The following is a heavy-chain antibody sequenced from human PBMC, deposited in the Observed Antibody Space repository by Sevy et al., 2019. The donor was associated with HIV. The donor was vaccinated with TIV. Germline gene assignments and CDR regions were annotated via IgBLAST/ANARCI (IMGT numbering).Heavy chain of an antibody. CDR3: ATGTTDSSISWVFDV. V-gene: IGHV3-23*01. D-gene: IGHD6-13*01. CDR2: LSGSGGTT. Sequence: GGSLRLSCAASGFTFFSHVMSCVRQAPGKGLEWVSGLSGSGGTTYYADSVKGRFSISRDNSKNKLYLQMSSLRIEDSAVYYCATGTTDSSISWVFDVWGQGTMVTVSS. CDR1: GFTFFSHV. J-gene: IGHJ3*01.